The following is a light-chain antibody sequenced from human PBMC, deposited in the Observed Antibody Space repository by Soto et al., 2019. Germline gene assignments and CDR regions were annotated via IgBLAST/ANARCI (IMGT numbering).Light chain of an antibody. J-gene: IGKJ4*01. CDR3: QQYNNWPRAT. Sequence: EIVMTQSPATLSLSPGERATISCMASQSISSNLAWYQKKPGQAPRLLLFRTSSRATGFPARFSGSGSGTELNLTISSLQSEDFGVYYCQQYNNWPRATFGGGTKVDIK. CDR2: RTS. V-gene: IGKV3-15*01. CDR1: QSISSN.